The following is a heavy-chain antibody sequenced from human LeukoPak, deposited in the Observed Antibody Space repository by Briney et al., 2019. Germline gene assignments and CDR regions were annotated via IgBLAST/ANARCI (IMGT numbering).Heavy chain of an antibody. D-gene: IGHD4-23*01. V-gene: IGHV3-20*04. CDR1: GFTFDDYG. CDR3: ARGTEDYGGNSGYFQH. CDR2: INWNGGST. Sequence: GGSLRLSCAASGFTFDDYGMSWVRQAPGKGLEWVSGINWNGGSTGYADSVKGRFTISRDNAKNSLYLQMNSLRAEDTALYYCARGTEDYGGNSGYFQHWDQGTLVTVSS. J-gene: IGHJ1*01.